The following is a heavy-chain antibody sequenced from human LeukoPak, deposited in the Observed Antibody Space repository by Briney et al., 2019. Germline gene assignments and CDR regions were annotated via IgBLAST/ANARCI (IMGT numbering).Heavy chain of an antibody. D-gene: IGHD1-20*01. CDR1: GFTFSAYA. J-gene: IGHJ4*02. V-gene: IGHV3-64*01. Sequence: GGTLRLTCAASGFTFSAYAMHWVRQPPGKGLEYVSSITSDGGITYYANSVKGRFTISRDNSRNTLYRQMGSLRAEDMSVYYCARDLTGTGDYWGQGTLVTVSS. CDR2: ITSDGGIT. CDR3: ARDLTGTGDY.